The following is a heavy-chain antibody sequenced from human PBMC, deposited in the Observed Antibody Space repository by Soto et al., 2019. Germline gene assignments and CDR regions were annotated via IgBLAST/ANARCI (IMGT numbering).Heavy chain of an antibody. CDR1: GYAFTNHW. Sequence: PGESLKISCQASGYAFTNHWISWVRQMPGKGLEWMGRIDPSDSYINYSPSFEGRVTISADKSISSAYLQWSSLKASDTAMYYCARYTPEYSSSWRYYYYYGMDVWGQGTTVTVSS. D-gene: IGHD6-13*01. V-gene: IGHV5-10-1*01. CDR3: ARYTPEYSSSWRYYYYYGMDV. J-gene: IGHJ6*02. CDR2: IDPSDSYI.